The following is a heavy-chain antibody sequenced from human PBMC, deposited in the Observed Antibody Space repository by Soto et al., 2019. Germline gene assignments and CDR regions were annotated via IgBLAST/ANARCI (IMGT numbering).Heavy chain of an antibody. CDR1: GFTFSDYY. D-gene: IGHD1-1*01. Sequence: GGSLRLSCEGSGFTFSDYYISWIRQAPGKGLEWISYSSNSGTFSRYADSVKGRFSISRDNTKNLLYLQMNSLRAEDTAVYYCARSGDNYNSLDYWGQGTPVTVSS. CDR3: ARSGDNYNSLDY. J-gene: IGHJ4*02. CDR2: SSNSGTFS. V-gene: IGHV3-11*06.